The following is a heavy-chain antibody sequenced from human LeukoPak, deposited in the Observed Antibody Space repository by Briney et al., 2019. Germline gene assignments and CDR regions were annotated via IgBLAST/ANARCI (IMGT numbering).Heavy chain of an antibody. J-gene: IGHJ5*02. CDR3: ARDGIVVVVAALALGWFDP. Sequence: SVKVSCKASGYTFTSYGISWVRQAPGQGLEWMGRIIPVLGVSNFAQKFQGRVTITADKSTSTAYMELSSLRSEDTAVYYCARDGIVVVVAALALGWFDPWGQGTLVTVSS. CDR2: IIPVLGVS. D-gene: IGHD2-15*01. CDR1: GYTFTSYG. V-gene: IGHV1-69*04.